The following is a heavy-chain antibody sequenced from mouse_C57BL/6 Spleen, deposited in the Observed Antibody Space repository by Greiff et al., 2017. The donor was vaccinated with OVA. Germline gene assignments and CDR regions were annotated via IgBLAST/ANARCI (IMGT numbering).Heavy chain of an antibody. J-gene: IGHJ2*01. V-gene: IGHV1-80*01. CDR1: GYAFSSYW. Sequence: QVTLKESGAELVKPGASVKISCKASGYAFSSYWMNWVKQRPGKGLEWIGQIYPGDGDTNYNGKFKGKATLTADKSSSTAYMQLSSLTSEDSAVYFCARSVITTEWGDWGKGTTLTVSS. D-gene: IGHD1-1*01. CDR2: IYPGDGDT. CDR3: ARSVITTEWGD.